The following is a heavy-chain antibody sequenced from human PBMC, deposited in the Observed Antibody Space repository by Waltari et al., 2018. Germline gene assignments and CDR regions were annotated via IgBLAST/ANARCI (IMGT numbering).Heavy chain of an antibody. CDR1: GFSLSTRGVA. CDR3: AHSPKNYDILTGYYSFDP. CDR2: IYRNDDK. J-gene: IGHJ5*02. V-gene: IGHV2-5*01. D-gene: IGHD3-9*01. Sequence: QVTLKESGPTLVKPTQTLTLTCTFSGFSLSTRGVAVGWIRQPPGKALEWLALIYRNDDKRYSPALKSRLTITKNTSRNLVVLTMTNMDPVDTATYYCAHSPKNYDILTGYYSFDPWGQGTLVTVSS.